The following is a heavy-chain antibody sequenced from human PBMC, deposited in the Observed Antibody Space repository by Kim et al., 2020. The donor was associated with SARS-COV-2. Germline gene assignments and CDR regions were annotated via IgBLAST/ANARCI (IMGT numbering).Heavy chain of an antibody. CDR3: AKEGVVVVPAAMAQNPHGDYATGNNDAFDI. Sequence: GGSLRLSCAASGFTFSSYAMSWVRQAPGKGLEWVSAISGSGGSTYYADSVKGRFTISRDNSKNTLYLQMSSLRAEDTAVYYCAKEGVVVVPAAMAQNPHGDYATGNNDAFDIWGQGTMVTVSS. CDR1: GFTFSSYA. D-gene: IGHD2-2*01. J-gene: IGHJ3*02. CDR2: ISGSGGST. V-gene: IGHV3-23*01.